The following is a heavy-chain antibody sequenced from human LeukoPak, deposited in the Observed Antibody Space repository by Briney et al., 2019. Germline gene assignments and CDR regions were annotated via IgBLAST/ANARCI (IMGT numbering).Heavy chain of an antibody. Sequence: ASVKVSCKASGYTFTGYYMHWVRQAPGQGLEWMGWINPNSGGTSYAQRFQGRVTMTRDTSISTAYMELSRLRSDDTAVYYCARGRGAYCGGDCYSLDAFDIWGQGTMVTVSS. CDR3: ARGRGAYCGGDCYSLDAFDI. D-gene: IGHD2-21*01. V-gene: IGHV1-2*02. J-gene: IGHJ3*02. CDR2: INPNSGGT. CDR1: GYTFTGYY.